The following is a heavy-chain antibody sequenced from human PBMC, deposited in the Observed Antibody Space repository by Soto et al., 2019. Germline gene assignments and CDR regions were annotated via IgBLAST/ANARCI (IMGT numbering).Heavy chain of an antibody. D-gene: IGHD4-4*01. CDR1: GGTFSSYT. J-gene: IGHJ3*02. Sequence: GASVKASCKASGGTFSSYTISWVRQAPGQGLEWMGRIIPILGIANYAQMFQGRVTITADKSTSTAYMELSSLRSEDTAVYYCARHYSNYVDDAFDIWGQGTMVTVSS. CDR3: ARHYSNYVDDAFDI. V-gene: IGHV1-69*02. CDR2: IIPILGIA.